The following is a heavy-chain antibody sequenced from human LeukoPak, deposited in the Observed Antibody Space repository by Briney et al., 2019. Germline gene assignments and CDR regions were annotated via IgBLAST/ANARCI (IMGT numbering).Heavy chain of an antibody. CDR3: AKDRGWYYGSGSYYYYYGMDV. V-gene: IGHV3-30*18. Sequence: GRSLRLSCAASGFTFSSYGMHWVRQAPGKGLEWVAVISYDGSNKCYADSVKGRFTISRDNSKNTLYLQMNSLRAEDTAVYYCAKDRGWYYGSGSYYYYYGMDVWGQGTTVTVSS. CDR1: GFTFSSYG. J-gene: IGHJ6*02. CDR2: ISYDGSNK. D-gene: IGHD3-10*01.